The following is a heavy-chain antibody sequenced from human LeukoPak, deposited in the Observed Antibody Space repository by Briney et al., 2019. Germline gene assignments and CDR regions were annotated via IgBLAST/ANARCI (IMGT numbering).Heavy chain of an antibody. J-gene: IGHJ4*02. CDR1: GYTFTGYY. D-gene: IGHD3-22*01. Sequence: GASVKVSCKASGYTFTGYYMHWVRQAPGQGLEWMGRINPNSGGTNYEQMFQGRVSMTRDTSNSTAYMELSRLRSDDTAVYYCASLYYYDSSGYYDFDYWGQGTLVTVSS. CDR2: INPNSGGT. V-gene: IGHV1-2*06. CDR3: ASLYYYDSSGYYDFDY.